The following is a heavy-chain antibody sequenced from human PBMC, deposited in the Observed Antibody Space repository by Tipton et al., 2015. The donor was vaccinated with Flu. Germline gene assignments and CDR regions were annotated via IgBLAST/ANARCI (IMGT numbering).Heavy chain of an antibody. J-gene: IGHJ4*02. CDR1: GYTLTTYP. Sequence: LVQSGAEVKKPGASVKVSCKASGYTLTTYPISWVRQAPGQGLEWMGWISTYNDNTNYAHNLQGRVTMTTDTSTNTAYLELRSLRSDDTAVYYCARPGGPAAINPFSYFDYWGQGALVTVSS. D-gene: IGHD2-2*01. V-gene: IGHV1-18*04. CDR3: ARPGGPAAINPFSYFDY. CDR2: ISTYNDNT.